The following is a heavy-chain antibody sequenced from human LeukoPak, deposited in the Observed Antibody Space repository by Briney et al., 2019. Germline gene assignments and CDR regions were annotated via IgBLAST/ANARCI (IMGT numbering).Heavy chain of an antibody. CDR2: ISGSGDST. J-gene: IGHJ4*02. V-gene: IGHV3-23*01. Sequence: GGSLRLSCSDSGFTFSNYAMSWVRQAPGKGLEWVSFISGSGDSTYYADSVKGRFTISRDSSKSTLFLQMNSLRAEDTAVDYCAPCPGGVFDYWGQGILVTVSS. D-gene: IGHD3-16*01. CDR1: GFTFSNYA. CDR3: APCPGGVFDY.